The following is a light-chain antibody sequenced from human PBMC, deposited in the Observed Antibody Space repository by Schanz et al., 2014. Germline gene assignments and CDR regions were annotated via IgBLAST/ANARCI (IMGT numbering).Light chain of an antibody. CDR2: DVS. CDR1: SSDVGGTNY. V-gene: IGLV2-14*01. J-gene: IGLJ3*02. Sequence: QSALTQPASVSGSPGQSITLSCTGTSSDVGGTNYVSWYQQHPGKVPKLMIYDVSNRPSGVSNRFSGSKSGNTASLTISGPQAEDEADYYCNSFTSSHTHVFGGGTKLTVL. CDR3: NSFTSSHTHV.